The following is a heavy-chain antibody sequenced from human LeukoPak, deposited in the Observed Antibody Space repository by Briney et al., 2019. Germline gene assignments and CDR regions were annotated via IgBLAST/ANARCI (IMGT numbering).Heavy chain of an antibody. Sequence: PSETLSLTCAVYGGSFSGYYWSWIRQPPGKGLEWIGEINHSGSTNYNPSLKSRVTVSVDTSKNQFSLKLSSVTAADTAVYYCARKDWNYRNAFDIWGQGTMVTVSS. CDR2: INHSGST. V-gene: IGHV4-34*01. J-gene: IGHJ3*02. CDR3: ARKDWNYRNAFDI. CDR1: GGSFSGYY. D-gene: IGHD1-7*01.